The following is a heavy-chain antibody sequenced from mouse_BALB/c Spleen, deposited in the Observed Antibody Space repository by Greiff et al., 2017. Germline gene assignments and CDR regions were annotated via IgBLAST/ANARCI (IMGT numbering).Heavy chain of an antibody. D-gene: IGHD2-1*01. CDR2: ISYSGST. J-gene: IGHJ4*01. CDR3: ARYNGNYDYYAMDY. Sequence: DVMLVESGPSLVKPSQTLSLTCSVTGDSITSGYWNWIRKFPGNKLEYMGYISYSGSTYYNPSLKSRISITRDTSKNQYYLQLNSVTTEDTATYYCARYNGNYDYYAMDYWGQGTSVTVSS. CDR1: GDSITSGY. V-gene: IGHV3-8*02.